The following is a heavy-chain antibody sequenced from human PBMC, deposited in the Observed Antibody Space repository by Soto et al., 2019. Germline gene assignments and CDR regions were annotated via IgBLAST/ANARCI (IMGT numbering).Heavy chain of an antibody. CDR2: ISGSGGST. CDR1: GFTFSSYA. CDR3: AKDQMPRSPSSGYYSYYFDY. J-gene: IGHJ4*02. D-gene: IGHD3-22*01. V-gene: IGHV3-23*01. Sequence: EVQLLESGGGLVQPGGSLRLSCAASGFTFSSYAMSWVRQAPGKGLEWVSAISGSGGSTYYADSVKGRFTISRDNSKNTLYLQMNSLRAEDTAVYYCAKDQMPRSPSSGYYSYYFDYWGQGTLVTVSS.